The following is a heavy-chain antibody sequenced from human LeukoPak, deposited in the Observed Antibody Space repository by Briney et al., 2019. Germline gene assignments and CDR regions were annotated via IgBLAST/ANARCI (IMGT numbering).Heavy chain of an antibody. D-gene: IGHD3-16*02. CDR3: ARERIDYYYYYMDV. CDR1: GFTFSSYW. Sequence: GGSLRLSCAASGFTFSSYWMSWVRQAPGKGLEWVANIKQDGSEKYYLDSVKGRFTISRDNAKNSLYLQMNSLRAEDTAVYYCARERIDYYYYYMDVWGKGTTVTVSS. J-gene: IGHJ6*03. V-gene: IGHV3-7*01. CDR2: IKQDGSEK.